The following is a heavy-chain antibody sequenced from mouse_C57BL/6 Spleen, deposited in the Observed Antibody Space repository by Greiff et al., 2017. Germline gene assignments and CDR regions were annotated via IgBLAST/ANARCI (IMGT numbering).Heavy chain of an antibody. Sequence: QVQLQQSDAELVKPGASVKISCKVSGYTFTDHTIHWMKQRPEQGLEWIGYIYPRDGSTKYNEKFKGKATLTADKSSSTAYMQLNSLTSEDSAVYFCARWEDGYPYYYAMDYWGQGTSVTVSS. D-gene: IGHD2-3*01. CDR1: GYTFTDHT. CDR3: ARWEDGYPYYYAMDY. CDR2: IYPRDGST. J-gene: IGHJ4*01. V-gene: IGHV1-78*01.